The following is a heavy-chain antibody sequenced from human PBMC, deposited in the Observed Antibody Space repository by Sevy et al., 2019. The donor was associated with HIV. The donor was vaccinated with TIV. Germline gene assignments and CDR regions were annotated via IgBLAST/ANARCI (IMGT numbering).Heavy chain of an antibody. V-gene: IGHV3-23*01. J-gene: IGHJ3*02. D-gene: IGHD3-16*01. Sequence: GGSLRLSCAASGFTFSSYAMSWVRQAPGKGLEWVSAISGSGGSTYYADSVKGRFTISRDNSKNTLYLQMNSLRAEDTAVYYCATSGTGTTDWGEDAFDIWGPGTMVTVSS. CDR2: ISGSGGST. CDR1: GFTFSSYA. CDR3: ATSGTGTTDWGEDAFDI.